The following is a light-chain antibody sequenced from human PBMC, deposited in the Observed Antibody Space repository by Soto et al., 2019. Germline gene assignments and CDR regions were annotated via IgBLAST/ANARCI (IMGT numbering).Light chain of an antibody. CDR3: QQYYIIPFT. CDR1: QSVLESPNNKNY. Sequence: DTVMTQSPDSLAVSLGERATINCKSSQSVLESPNNKNYLAWYHQKPGQPPKLLITWASSRESGVPDRFSGSGSGTDFTLTISSLQAEDVAVYYCQQYYIIPFTFGPGTKVDIK. J-gene: IGKJ3*01. CDR2: WAS. V-gene: IGKV4-1*01.